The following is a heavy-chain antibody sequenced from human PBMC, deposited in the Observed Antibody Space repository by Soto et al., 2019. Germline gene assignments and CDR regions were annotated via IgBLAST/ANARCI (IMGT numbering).Heavy chain of an antibody. CDR1: VGSFSGYY. D-gene: IGHD5-12*01. J-gene: IGHJ4*02. Sequence: SETLSLTCAVYVGSFSGYYWSWIRQPPGKGLEWIGEINHSGSTNYNPSLKSRVTISVDTFKNQFSLKLSSVTAADTAVYYCVRGRILQLRFGDFDSWGQGTLVTVSS. CDR3: VRGRILQLRFGDFDS. V-gene: IGHV4-34*01. CDR2: INHSGST.